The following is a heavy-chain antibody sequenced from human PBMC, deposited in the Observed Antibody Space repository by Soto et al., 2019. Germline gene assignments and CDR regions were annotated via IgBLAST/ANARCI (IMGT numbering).Heavy chain of an antibody. D-gene: IGHD2-2*01. CDR3: ARRSVPNSYCSSTSCYDYYYYGMDV. V-gene: IGHV5-51*01. CDR2: IYPGDSDT. J-gene: IGHJ6*02. Sequence: PGASLKISCKGSGYSFTSYWIGWVRQMPGKGLEWMGIIYPGDSDTRYSPSFQGQVTISADKSISTAYLQWSSLKASDTAMYYCARRSVPNSYCSSTSCYDYYYYGMDVWGQGTTVTVSS. CDR1: GYSFTSYW.